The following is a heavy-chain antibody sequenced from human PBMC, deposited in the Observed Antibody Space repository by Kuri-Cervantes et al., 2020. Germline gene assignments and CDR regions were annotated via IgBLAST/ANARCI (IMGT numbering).Heavy chain of an antibody. D-gene: IGHD3-10*01. V-gene: IGHV3-13*01. Sequence: GESLKISCAASGFTFSSYDMHWVRQATGKGLEWVSAIGTAGDTDYPGSVKGRFTISRENAKNSLYLQMNSLRAGDTAVYYCARITYGSGSALNYWYFDLWGRGTLVTVSS. CDR3: ARITYGSGSALNYWYFDL. CDR2: IGTAGDT. CDR1: GFTFSSYD. J-gene: IGHJ2*01.